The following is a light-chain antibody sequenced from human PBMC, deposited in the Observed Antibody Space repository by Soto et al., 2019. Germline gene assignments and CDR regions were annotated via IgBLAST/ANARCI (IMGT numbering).Light chain of an antibody. CDR3: NSYAGSNSFV. J-gene: IGLJ1*01. CDR1: SSDVGGYNY. V-gene: IGLV2-8*01. Sequence: QSALTQPPSASGSPGQSVTISCTGTSSDVGGYNYVSWYQQHPGKAPKLVIFEVNKRPSGVPDRFSGSKSGNTASLTVSGLQTEDEADYYCNSYAGSNSFVFGTGTK. CDR2: EVN.